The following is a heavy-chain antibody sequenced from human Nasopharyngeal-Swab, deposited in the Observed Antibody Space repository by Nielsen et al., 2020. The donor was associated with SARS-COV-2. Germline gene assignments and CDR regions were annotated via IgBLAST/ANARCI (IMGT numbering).Heavy chain of an antibody. CDR1: GGSISSSSYY. Sequence: SETLSLTCTVSGGSISSSSYYWGWIRQPPGKGLEWIGSIYYSGSTYYNPSLKSRVTISVDTSKNQFSLKLSAGTAADTAVYYCVGSSWYGDYYYYYGMDVWGQGTTVTVSS. CDR3: VGSSWYGDYYYYYGMDV. CDR2: IYYSGST. V-gene: IGHV4-39*07. D-gene: IGHD6-13*01. J-gene: IGHJ6*02.